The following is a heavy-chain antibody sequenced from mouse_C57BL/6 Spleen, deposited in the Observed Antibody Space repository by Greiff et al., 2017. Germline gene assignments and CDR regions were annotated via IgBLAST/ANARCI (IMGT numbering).Heavy chain of an antibody. J-gene: IGHJ3*01. V-gene: IGHV1-47*01. D-gene: IGHD2-4*01. CDR3: AISDYDGDFAY. Sequence: QVQLKESGAELVKPGASVTMSCKASGYTFTTYPIEWMKQNHGKSLEWIGNFHPYNDDTKYNEKFKGKATLTVEKSSSTVYLELSRLTSDDSAVYYCAISDYDGDFAYWGQGTLVTVSA. CDR2: FHPYNDDT. CDR1: GYTFTTYP.